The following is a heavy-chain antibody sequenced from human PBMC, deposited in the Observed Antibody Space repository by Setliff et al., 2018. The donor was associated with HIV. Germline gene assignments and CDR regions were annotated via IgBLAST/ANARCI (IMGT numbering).Heavy chain of an antibody. D-gene: IGHD3-16*01. Sequence: ASVKVSCKASGYGFTRKIIHWVRQAPGQRLEWMGWINVGSGNTKYSLRFQDRVTISRDNARNSLYLQMNSLRAEDTALYYCATDSWGPYHWGQGTLVTVSS. CDR2: INVGSGNT. V-gene: IGHV1-3*01. J-gene: IGHJ5*02. CDR1: GYGFTRKI. CDR3: ATDSWGPYH.